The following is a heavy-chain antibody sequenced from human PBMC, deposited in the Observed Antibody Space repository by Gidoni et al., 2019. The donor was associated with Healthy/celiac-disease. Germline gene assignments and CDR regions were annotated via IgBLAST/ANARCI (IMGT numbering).Heavy chain of an antibody. CDR3: ARGQYYYDSSGYNAFQH. J-gene: IGHJ1*01. Sequence: EVQLVESGGGLVQPGGSLRLSCAASGSTFSRYDMHWVRQATGKGLEWVSAIGTAGDTYYPGSVKGRFTISRENAKNSLYLQMNSLRAGDTAVYYCARGQYYYDSSGYNAFQHWGQGTLVTVSS. CDR2: IGTAGDT. V-gene: IGHV3-13*01. D-gene: IGHD3-22*01. CDR1: GSTFSRYD.